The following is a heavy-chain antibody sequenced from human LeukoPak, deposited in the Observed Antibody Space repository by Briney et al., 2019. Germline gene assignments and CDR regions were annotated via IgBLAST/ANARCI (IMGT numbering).Heavy chain of an antibody. D-gene: IGHD3-22*01. CDR2: IYYSGST. V-gene: IGHV4-31*03. CDR1: GGSISSGGYY. J-gene: IGHJ3*02. Sequence: SETLFLTCTVSGGSISSGGYYWSWIRQHPGKGLEWIGYIYYSGSTYYNPSLKSRVTISVDTSKNQFSLKLSSVTAADTAVYYCARADYYDSSGRSQAFDIWGQGTMVTVSS. CDR3: ARADYYDSSGRSQAFDI.